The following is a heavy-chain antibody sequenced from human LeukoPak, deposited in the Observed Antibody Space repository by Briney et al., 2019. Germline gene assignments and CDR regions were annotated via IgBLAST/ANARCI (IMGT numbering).Heavy chain of an antibody. CDR3: ARDYQGLHY. J-gene: IGHJ4*02. CDR1: GLTLSNYR. CDR2: IKNDGKSA. D-gene: IGHD3-16*02. V-gene: IGHV3-74*01. Sequence: GGSLRLSCAVSGLTLSNYRMQWVRQAPGKGGVWVSAIKNDGKSANYADSVKGRVTISRDKAKNTLYVQMNSLRAEDTAVYFCARDYQGLHYWGQGTLVTVSS.